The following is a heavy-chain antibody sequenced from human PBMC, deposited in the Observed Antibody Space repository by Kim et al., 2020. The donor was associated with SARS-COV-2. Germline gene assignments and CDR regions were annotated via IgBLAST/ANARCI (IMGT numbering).Heavy chain of an antibody. CDR1: GGSFSGYY. V-gene: IGHV4-34*01. CDR3: ARGPHFANIVATIRGDYYYGMDV. J-gene: IGHJ6*02. Sequence: SETLSLTCAVYGGSFSGYYWSWIRQPPGKGLEWIGEINHSGSTNYNPSLKSRVTISVDTSKNQFSLKLSSVTAADTAVYYCARGPHFANIVATIRGDYYYGMDVWGQGTTVTVSS. CDR2: INHSGST. D-gene: IGHD5-12*01.